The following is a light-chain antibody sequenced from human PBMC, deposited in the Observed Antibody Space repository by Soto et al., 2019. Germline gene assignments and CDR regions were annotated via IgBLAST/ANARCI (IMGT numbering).Light chain of an antibody. V-gene: IGKV3-20*01. Sequence: EIVLTQSPGILSLSPGERATLSCRASQSVSSSYLAWYQQKTGQAPRLLIYGASSRATGIPDRFSGSGSGTDFTLTISRLEPEGFAVYYCQQYGSSPLTFGGGTKVEIK. CDR1: QSVSSSY. CDR3: QQYGSSPLT. CDR2: GAS. J-gene: IGKJ4*01.